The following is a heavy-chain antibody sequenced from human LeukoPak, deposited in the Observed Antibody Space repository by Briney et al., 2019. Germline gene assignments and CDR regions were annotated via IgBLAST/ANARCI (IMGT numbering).Heavy chain of an antibody. CDR3: ARDPRGSYQGVAFDI. Sequence: ASVKVSCKATGYTFTSYAMNWVRQAPGQGLEWMGWINTNTGNPTYAQGFTGRFVFSLDTSVSTAYLQISSLKAEDTAVYYCARDPRGSYQGVAFDIWGQGTMVTVSS. CDR1: GYTFTSYA. CDR2: INTNTGNP. J-gene: IGHJ3*02. D-gene: IGHD1-26*01. V-gene: IGHV7-4-1*02.